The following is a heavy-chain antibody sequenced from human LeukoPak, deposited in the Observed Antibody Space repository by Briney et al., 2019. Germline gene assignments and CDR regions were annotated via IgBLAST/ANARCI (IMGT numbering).Heavy chain of an antibody. Sequence: SETLSLTCTVSGGSISSSSYYWGWIRQPPGKGLEWIGYIYYSGSTNYNPSLKSRVTISVDTSKNQFSLKLSSVTAADTAVYYCARYPGGSYYYDSSLFDIWGQGTMVTVSS. D-gene: IGHD3-22*01. CDR1: GGSISSSSYY. CDR3: ARYPGGSYYYDSSLFDI. V-gene: IGHV4-61*05. J-gene: IGHJ3*02. CDR2: IYYSGST.